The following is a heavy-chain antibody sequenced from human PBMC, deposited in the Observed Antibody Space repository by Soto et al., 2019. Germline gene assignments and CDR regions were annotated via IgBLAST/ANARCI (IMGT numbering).Heavy chain of an antibody. J-gene: IGHJ6*02. CDR2: ISPFNGNT. V-gene: IGHV1-18*01. Sequence: ASVKVSCKASGYTFTSYGISWVRQAPGQGLEWMGWISPFNGNTNYGQTVQGRVTLTTETSTSTVYMELRSLRSDDTAVYYCARDQSFDRTYYYGNDVWGQGTTVTVSS. CDR1: GYTFTSYG. CDR3: ARDQSFDRTYYYGNDV.